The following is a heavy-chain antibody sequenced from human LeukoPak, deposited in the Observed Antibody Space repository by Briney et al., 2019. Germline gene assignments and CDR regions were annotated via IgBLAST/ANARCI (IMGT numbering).Heavy chain of an antibody. D-gene: IGHD3-22*01. J-gene: IGHJ4*02. CDR3: ARGGGYYDSSGYMSY. Sequence: SETLSLTCTVSGGSISSGGYYWSWIHQHPGKGLEWIGYIYYSGSTYYNPSLKSRVTISVDTSKNQFSLKLSSVTAADTAVYYCARGGGYYDSSGYMSYWGQGTLVTVSS. V-gene: IGHV4-31*03. CDR2: IYYSGST. CDR1: GGSISSGGYY.